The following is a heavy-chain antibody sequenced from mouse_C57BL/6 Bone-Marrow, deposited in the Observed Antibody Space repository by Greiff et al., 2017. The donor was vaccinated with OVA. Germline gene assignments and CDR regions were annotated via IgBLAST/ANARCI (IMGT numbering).Heavy chain of an antibody. J-gene: IGHJ2*01. CDR2: ISSGSSTI. D-gene: IGHD1-1*01. CDR1: GFTFSDYG. Sequence: DVMLVESGGGLVKPGGSLKLSCAASGFTFSDYGMHWVRQAPEKGLEWVAYISSGSSTIYYADTVKGRFTISGDNAKNTLFLQMTSLRSEDTAMYYCAREVLYLDYWGQGTTLTVSS. CDR3: AREVLYLDY. V-gene: IGHV5-17*01.